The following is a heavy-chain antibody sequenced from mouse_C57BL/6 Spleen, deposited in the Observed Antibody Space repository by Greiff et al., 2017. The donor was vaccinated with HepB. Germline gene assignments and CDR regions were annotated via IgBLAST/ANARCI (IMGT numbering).Heavy chain of an antibody. Sequence: EVHLVESGGDLVKPGGSLKLSCAASGFTFSSYGMSWVRQTPDKRLEWVATISSGGSYTYYPDSVKGRFTISRDNAKNTLYLQMSSLNSEDTAMYYCAREGSSPHFDYWGQGTTLTVSS. J-gene: IGHJ2*01. CDR1: GFTFSSYG. CDR2: ISSGGSYT. V-gene: IGHV5-6*01. CDR3: AREGSSPHFDY. D-gene: IGHD1-1*01.